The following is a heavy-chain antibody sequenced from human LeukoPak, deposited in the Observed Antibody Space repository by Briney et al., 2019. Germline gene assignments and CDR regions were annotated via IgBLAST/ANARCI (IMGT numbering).Heavy chain of an antibody. Sequence: PSETLSLACAVYGYSISSGYGWGCNRQRPGKGRVYIGSIYHSGSTSYNPSLKSRVTISVDTSKSQFSLKLSSVTAADTAVYYCARDLPGLCGYETYDFDDWGQGTLVTVSS. J-gene: IGHJ4*02. V-gene: IGHV4-38-2*02. D-gene: IGHD5-12*01. CDR2: IYHSGST. CDR3: ARDLPGLCGYETYDFDD. CDR1: GYSISSGYG.